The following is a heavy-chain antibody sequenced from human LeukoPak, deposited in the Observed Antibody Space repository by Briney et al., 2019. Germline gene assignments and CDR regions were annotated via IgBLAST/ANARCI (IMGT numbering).Heavy chain of an antibody. J-gene: IGHJ6*02. CDR1: GFTFDDYA. Sequence: SGGSLRLSCAASGFTFDDYAMHWVRQAPGKGLEWVSGISWNSGSIGYADSVKGRFTISRDNAKNSLYLQMNSLRAEDTALYYCARKQRSYYYYGLDVWGQGTTVTVSS. CDR3: ARKQRSYYYYGLDV. CDR2: ISWNSGSI. V-gene: IGHV3-9*01. D-gene: IGHD6-13*01.